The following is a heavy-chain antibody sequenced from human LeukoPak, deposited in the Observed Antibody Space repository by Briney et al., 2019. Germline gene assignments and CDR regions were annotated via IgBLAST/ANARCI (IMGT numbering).Heavy chain of an antibody. CDR2: IWYDGSNK. CDR1: GFTFSSYG. D-gene: IGHD1-26*01. Sequence: GGSLRLSCAASGFTFSSYGMHWVRQVPGKGLEWVAVIWYDGSNKYYADSVKGRFTISRDNSKNTLYLQMNSLRAEDTAVYYCARELDSGSLGIDYWGQGTLVTVSS. J-gene: IGHJ4*02. CDR3: ARELDSGSLGIDY. V-gene: IGHV3-33*01.